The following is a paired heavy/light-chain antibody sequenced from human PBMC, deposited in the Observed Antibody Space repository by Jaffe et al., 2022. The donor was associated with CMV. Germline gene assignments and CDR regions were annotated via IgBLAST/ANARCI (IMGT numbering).Light chain of an antibody. Sequence: QSALTQPASVSGSPGQSITISCTGTSSNIGSFNLVSWYQQHPGRAPKLIIYEVTKRPSGVSNRFSGSKSGNTASLTISGLQAEDDGDYYCCSYAGVSTLVFGGGTKLTVL. CDR1: SSNIGSFNL. V-gene: IGLV2-23*02. J-gene: IGLJ3*02. CDR3: CSYAGVSTLV. CDR2: EVT.
Heavy chain of an antibody. D-gene: IGHD6-19*01. CDR2: IKQDGSEK. CDR3: ARVGLVTVPGITGPGYYFDY. J-gene: IGHJ4*02. V-gene: IGHV3-7*01. CDR1: GFTFSTYW. Sequence: EVQLVESGGGLVQPGGSLRLSCAASGFTFSTYWMSWVRQAPGKGLEWVANIKQDGSEKYYVDSVKGRFTISRDNAKNSLYLQMNSLRAEDTAIYYCARVGLVTVPGITGPGYYFDYWDQGAQVTVSS.